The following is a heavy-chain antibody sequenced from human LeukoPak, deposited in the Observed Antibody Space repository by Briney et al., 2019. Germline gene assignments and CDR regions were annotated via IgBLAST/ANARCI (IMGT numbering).Heavy chain of an antibody. V-gene: IGHV1-69*01. CDR3: ARDYYDSSGYYDY. Sequence: GSSVKVSCKASEGTFSSYAISWVRQAPGQGLEWMGGIIPIFGTANYAQKFQGRVTITADESTSTAYMELSSLRSEDTAVYYCARDYYDSSGYYDYWGQGTLVTVSS. J-gene: IGHJ4*02. CDR2: IIPIFGTA. CDR1: EGTFSSYA. D-gene: IGHD3-22*01.